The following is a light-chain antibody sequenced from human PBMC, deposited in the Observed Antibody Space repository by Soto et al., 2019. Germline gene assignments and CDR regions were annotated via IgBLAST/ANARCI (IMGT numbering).Light chain of an antibody. V-gene: IGKV1-5*01. CDR2: DAS. J-gene: IGKJ1*01. Sequence: DIKMTQSPSTLSATVGDRVTITCRASQSISSWLAWYQQKPGKAPKLLIYDASSLESGVPSRLSGSGSGTEFTLTISSLQPDDFATYYCQHYNSYSEAFGQGTMV. CDR3: QHYNSYSEA. CDR1: QSISSW.